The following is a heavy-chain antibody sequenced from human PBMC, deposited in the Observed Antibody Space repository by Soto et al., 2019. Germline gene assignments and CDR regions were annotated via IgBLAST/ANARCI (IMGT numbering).Heavy chain of an antibody. V-gene: IGHV3-23*01. Sequence: PGGSLRLSCAASGFTFSSCAMGWVRQAQGKGLEWVSDIIDSGASTYYADSVKGRFTISRDNSKSTLYLQMNSLRAEDTALYYCAKGRSYYYYYGVDVWGQGTTVTVSS. CDR2: IIDSGAST. J-gene: IGHJ6*02. CDR3: AKGRSYYYYYGVDV. CDR1: GFTFSSCA.